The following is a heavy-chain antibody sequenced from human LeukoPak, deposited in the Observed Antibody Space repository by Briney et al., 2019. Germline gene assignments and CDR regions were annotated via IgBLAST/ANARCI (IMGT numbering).Heavy chain of an antibody. J-gene: IGHJ4*02. CDR2: IGGSDGRT. CDR1: GFTFSSYA. CDR3: AKKLGSSPGDFFDY. Sequence: GGSLRLSCAASGFTFSSYAMSWVRQAPGEGLEWVSVIGGSDGRTYYTDSVKGRFTISRDKSKNTLYLQMNSLRADDTAVYFCAKKLGSSPGDFFDYWGQGTLVTVSS. V-gene: IGHV3-23*01. D-gene: IGHD6-6*01.